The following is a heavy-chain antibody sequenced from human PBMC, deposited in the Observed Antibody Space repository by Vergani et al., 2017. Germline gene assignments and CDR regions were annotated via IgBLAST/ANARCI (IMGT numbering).Heavy chain of an antibody. V-gene: IGHV3-30*03. D-gene: IGHD6-13*01. J-gene: IGHJ6*03. CDR3: ARPKVAAALYYYYRDV. Sequence: QVQLVESGGGVVQPGRSLRLSCAASGFTFSSYGMHWVRQAPGKGLEWVAVISYDGSNKYYADSVKGRFTISRDNSKNTLYLQMNSLRAEDTAVYYCARPKVAAALYYYYRDVWGKGP. CDR1: GFTFSSYG. CDR2: ISYDGSNK.